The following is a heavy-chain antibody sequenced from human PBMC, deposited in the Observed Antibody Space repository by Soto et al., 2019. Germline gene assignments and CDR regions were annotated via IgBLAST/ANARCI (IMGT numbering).Heavy chain of an antibody. Sequence: QVQLQESGPGLVKPSETLSLTCTVSGGPVSSGSYYWSWIRQPPGKGLEWIGYIYYSGSTNYNPSLKSRVTISLDTSKNQFSLKLSSVTAADTAVYYCARDLGGYGYFDFWGRGTLVTVSS. CDR3: ARDLGGYGYFDF. CDR2: IYYSGST. J-gene: IGHJ2*01. CDR1: GGPVSSGSYY. D-gene: IGHD2-15*01. V-gene: IGHV4-61*01.